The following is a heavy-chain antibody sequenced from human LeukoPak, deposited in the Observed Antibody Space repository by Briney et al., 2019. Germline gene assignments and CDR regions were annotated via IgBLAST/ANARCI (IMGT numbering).Heavy chain of an antibody. V-gene: IGHV3-30*03. CDR2: LSYDGSNK. J-gene: IGHJ6*03. D-gene: IGHD1-26*01. Sequence: PRGSLRLSCAASGFTFSTLGMHWVRQAPGKGLEWVAILSYDGSNKYYAGSVKGRFTISRDNSKNTLFLQMNSLRAEDTALYYCARHPGGFTGIVNYYYMDVWGKGTTVTVSS. CDR3: ARHPGGFTGIVNYYYMDV. CDR1: GFTFSTLG.